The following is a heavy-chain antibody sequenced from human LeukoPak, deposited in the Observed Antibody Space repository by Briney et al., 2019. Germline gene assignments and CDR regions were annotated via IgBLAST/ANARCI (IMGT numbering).Heavy chain of an antibody. D-gene: IGHD6-13*01. CDR1: GFTFSSYA. CDR2: ISGSGGST. J-gene: IGHJ4*02. Sequence: GGSLRLSCAASGFTFSSYAMSWARQAPGKGLEWVSAISGSGGSTYYADSVKGRFTISRDNSKNTLYLQMNSLRAEDTAVYYCAKVPRISSWHPFDYWGQGTLVTVSS. CDR3: AKVPRISSWHPFDY. V-gene: IGHV3-23*01.